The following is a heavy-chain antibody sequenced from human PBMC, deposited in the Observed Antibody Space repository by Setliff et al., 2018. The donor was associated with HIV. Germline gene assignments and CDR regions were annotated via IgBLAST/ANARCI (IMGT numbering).Heavy chain of an antibody. CDR2: ISPYTGNT. CDR3: ARARLQGIVTAVGPRDNCLDP. CDR1: GYSFINYG. V-gene: IGHV1-18*01. Sequence: GASVKVSCKASGYSFINYGISWVRQAPGQGPEWMGWISPYTGNTDYAPRLLGRVTMTTDTSTSTACLELRSLTSDDTAVYYCARARLQGIVTAVGPRDNCLDPWGQGTRVTVSS. D-gene: IGHD1-26*01. J-gene: IGHJ5*02.